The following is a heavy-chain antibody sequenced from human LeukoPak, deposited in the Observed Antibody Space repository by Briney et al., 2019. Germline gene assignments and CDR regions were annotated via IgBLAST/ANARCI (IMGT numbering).Heavy chain of an antibody. D-gene: IGHD3-10*01. CDR3: ASGSYGSGFYYFYYMDV. Sequence: GGSLRLSCAASGFTFSRYWMHWVRQARGKGLEWVANIKEDGSEEEYADSIKGRFTISRDNAKNSVSLQMNSLRAEDTAVYYCASGSYGSGFYYFYYMDVWGKGTTVTVSS. J-gene: IGHJ6*03. CDR1: GFTFSRYW. CDR2: IKEDGSEE. V-gene: IGHV3-7*01.